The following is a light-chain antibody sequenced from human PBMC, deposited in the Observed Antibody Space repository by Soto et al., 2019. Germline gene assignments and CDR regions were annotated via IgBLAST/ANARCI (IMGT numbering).Light chain of an antibody. CDR1: QGLSNY. Sequence: DIQMTQSPSSLSASVGDRVTITCRASQGLSNYLAWFQQKPGKAPESLIFDASSLQSGVPSRFSGSGSGTEFTLTISSLQPEDFATYYCQQYKSYPVTFGQGTRLEIK. J-gene: IGKJ5*01. V-gene: IGKV1-16*01. CDR2: DAS. CDR3: QQYKSYPVT.